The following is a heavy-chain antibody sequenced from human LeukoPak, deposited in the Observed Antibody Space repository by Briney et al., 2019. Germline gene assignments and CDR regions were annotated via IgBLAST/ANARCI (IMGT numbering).Heavy chain of an antibody. CDR1: GFTFSTYG. CDR3: AKEYGDYRGFDY. J-gene: IGHJ4*02. D-gene: IGHD4-17*01. V-gene: IGHV3-30*18. Sequence: GGSLRLSCAASGFTFSTYGMHWVRQAPGKGLEWVAVISPDGSGKHYADSVKGRFTISRDNSKNTLYLQINNLRPGDTAVYYCAKEYGDYRGFDYWGQGTLVTVSS. CDR2: ISPDGSGK.